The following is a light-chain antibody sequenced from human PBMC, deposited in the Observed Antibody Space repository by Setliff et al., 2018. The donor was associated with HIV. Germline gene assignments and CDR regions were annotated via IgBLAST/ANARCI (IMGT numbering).Light chain of an antibody. Sequence: VLTQPPSASGSPGQSVTISCTGTSSDVGGYNYVSWYQQHPGKAPKLMIYEVSKRPSGVPDRFSGSKSGNTVSLTVSGLQAEDEADYYCSSYAGSNTPYVFGTGTKV. CDR3: SSYAGSNTPYV. J-gene: IGLJ1*01. CDR2: EVS. CDR1: SSDVGGYNY. V-gene: IGLV2-8*01.